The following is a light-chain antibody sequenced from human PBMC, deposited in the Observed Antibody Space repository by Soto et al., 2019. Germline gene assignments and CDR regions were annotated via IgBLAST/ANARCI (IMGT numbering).Light chain of an antibody. J-gene: IGKJ2*01. CDR1: QGISSF. Sequence: DIPLTQSPSFLSASVGDRVTITCRASQGISSFLAWYQQKPGKAPKLLMYAASTLQSGVPLRFSGSGSGTEFTLTISSLQPEDFATYYCQQLNSYPRTFGQGTKLEIK. V-gene: IGKV1-9*01. CDR3: QQLNSYPRT. CDR2: AAS.